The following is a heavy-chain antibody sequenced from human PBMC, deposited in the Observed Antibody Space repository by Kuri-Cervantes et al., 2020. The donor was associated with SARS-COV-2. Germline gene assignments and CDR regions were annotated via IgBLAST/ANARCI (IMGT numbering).Heavy chain of an antibody. CDR1: GYSISSGYY. CDR2: IYHSGST. CDR3: ARDWDYYDSSGYSNFDY. J-gene: IGHJ4*02. V-gene: IGHV4-38-2*02. D-gene: IGHD3-22*01. Sequence: SEPLSLTCAVSGYSISSGYYWGWIRQPPGKGLEWIGSIYHSGSTYYNPSLKSRVTISVDTSKNQFSLKLSSVTAADTAVYYCARDWDYYDSSGYSNFDYWGQGTLVTVSS.